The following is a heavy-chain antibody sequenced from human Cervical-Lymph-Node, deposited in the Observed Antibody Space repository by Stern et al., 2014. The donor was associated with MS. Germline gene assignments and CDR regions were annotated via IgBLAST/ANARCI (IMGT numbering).Heavy chain of an antibody. V-gene: IGHV3-33*01. CDR3: ARDRHDLGYCSGGSCYLPVY. J-gene: IGHJ4*02. CDR1: GFTFSSYG. Sequence: EQLVESGGGVVQPGRSLRLSCAASGFTFSSYGMHWVRQAPGKGLEWGAVIWYDGSNKSYADSVKGRFTISRDNSKNTLYLQMNSLRAEDTAVYYCARDRHDLGYCSGGSCYLPVYWGQGTLVTVSS. CDR2: IWYDGSNK. D-gene: IGHD2-15*01.